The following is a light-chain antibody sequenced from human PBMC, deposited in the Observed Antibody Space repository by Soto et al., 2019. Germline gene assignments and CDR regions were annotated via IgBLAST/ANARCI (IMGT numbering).Light chain of an antibody. Sequence: PSTLSVSVGDRVTITCRASQTISSWLAWYQQKPGKAPKLLIYKASTLKSGVPSRFSGSGSGTEFTLTISSLQPDDFATYYCQQYNSYSGTFGQGTKVDI. CDR2: KAS. CDR1: QTISSW. CDR3: QQYNSYSGT. V-gene: IGKV1-5*03. J-gene: IGKJ1*01.